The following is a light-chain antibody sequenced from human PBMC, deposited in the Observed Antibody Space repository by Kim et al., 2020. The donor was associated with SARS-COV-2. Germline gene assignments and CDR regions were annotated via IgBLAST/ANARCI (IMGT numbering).Light chain of an antibody. J-gene: IGKJ4*01. CDR2: GAS. CDR1: QSVASSY. Sequence: LVLTQSPGTLSLSPGERATLSCRASQSVASSYLVWYQQKPGQAPRLLIYGASKRVTGIPDRFSGSGSGTDFTLTVSRLEPEDFAVYYCQYFGDSRPFGGGTKVEI. V-gene: IGKV3-20*01. CDR3: QYFGDSRP.